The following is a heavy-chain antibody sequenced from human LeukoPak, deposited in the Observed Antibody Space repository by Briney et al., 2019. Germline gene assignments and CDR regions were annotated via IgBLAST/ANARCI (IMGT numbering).Heavy chain of an antibody. Sequence: PGGSLRFSCAASGFTFSSYSMNWLRQAPGKGLESISSISSSSSYIYYADSVKGRFTISRDNAKNSLYLQMNSLRAEDTAVYYCARESGTAQTYTYYFDYWGQGTLVTVSS. CDR3: ARESGTAQTYTYYFDY. J-gene: IGHJ4*02. D-gene: IGHD3-16*01. CDR2: ISSSSSYI. CDR1: GFTFSSYS. V-gene: IGHV3-21*01.